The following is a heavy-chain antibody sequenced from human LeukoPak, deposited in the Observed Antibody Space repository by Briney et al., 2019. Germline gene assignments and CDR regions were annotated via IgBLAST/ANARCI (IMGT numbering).Heavy chain of an antibody. CDR1: GGSFSGYY. Sequence: PSETLSLTCAVYGGSFSGYYWSWFRQPPGKGLEWIGEINHSGSTNYNPSLKSRVTISVDTSKNQFTLKLSSVTAADTAVYYCARGKRGDYSWYFDLWGRGTLVTVSS. J-gene: IGHJ2*01. CDR2: INHSGST. V-gene: IGHV4-34*01. D-gene: IGHD4-17*01. CDR3: ARGKRGDYSWYFDL.